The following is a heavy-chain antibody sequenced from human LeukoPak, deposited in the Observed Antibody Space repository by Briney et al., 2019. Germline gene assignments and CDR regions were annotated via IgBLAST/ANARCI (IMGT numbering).Heavy chain of an antibody. CDR2: IYYSGST. Sequence: PSETLSLTCTVSGGSISSSSYYWGWIRQPPGKGLEWIGSIYYSGSTYYNPSLKSRVTISVDTSKNQFSLKLSSVTAADTAVYYCASPRVGATHWGQGTLVTVSS. CDR1: GGSISSSSYY. V-gene: IGHV4-39*01. CDR3: ASPRVGATH. D-gene: IGHD1-26*01. J-gene: IGHJ4*02.